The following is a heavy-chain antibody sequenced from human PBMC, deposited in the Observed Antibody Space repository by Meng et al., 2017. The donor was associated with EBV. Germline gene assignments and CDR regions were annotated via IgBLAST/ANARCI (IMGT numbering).Heavy chain of an antibody. CDR1: GFSFTSYA. CDR3: AWSGFRGNYKSIDY. J-gene: IGHJ4*02. D-gene: IGHD1-7*01. V-gene: IGHV1-3*01. Sequence: QRVRSGAEVEEPLASVKVSSKASGFSFTSYAIDWVRQSLRQRLERVGWFIAGNDNTEFSPTFEGRVTITRDTSASTAYMELSNLITKDTAVYYCAWSGFRGNYKSIDYWGQGTLVTVSS. CDR2: FIAGNDNT.